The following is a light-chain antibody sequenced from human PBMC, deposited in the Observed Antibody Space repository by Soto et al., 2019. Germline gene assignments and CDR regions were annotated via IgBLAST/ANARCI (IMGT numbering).Light chain of an antibody. Sequence: EIVLTPSPGTLSSSPGERATLSCRASQSVSSSYLAWYQQKPGQAPRPLIYGASSRAIGIPDRFSGSGSGTDFTLTISRLEPEDFAVYYCQQYGSSPWTFGQGTKVEIK. CDR3: QQYGSSPWT. V-gene: IGKV3-20*01. CDR1: QSVSSSY. J-gene: IGKJ1*01. CDR2: GAS.